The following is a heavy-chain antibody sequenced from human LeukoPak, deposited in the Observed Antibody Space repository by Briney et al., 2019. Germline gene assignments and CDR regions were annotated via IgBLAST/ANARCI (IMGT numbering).Heavy chain of an antibody. CDR3: ARQGYTVSYYFLDY. V-gene: IGHV4-4*07. D-gene: IGHD1-26*01. J-gene: IGHJ4*02. CDR1: GGSVRSYW. Sequence: PSETLSLTCDVSGGSVRSYWWGWVRQPAGKGLEWLGRICSTGSTRFNPSLKSRLTLSIDTSTNQFSLTLTSVTAADTAVYFCARQGYTVSYYFLDYWSQGTLVTVSS. CDR2: ICSTGST.